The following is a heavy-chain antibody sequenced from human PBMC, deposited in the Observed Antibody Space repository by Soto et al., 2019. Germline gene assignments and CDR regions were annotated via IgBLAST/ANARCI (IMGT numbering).Heavy chain of an antibody. J-gene: IGHJ6*02. D-gene: IGHD5-12*01. CDR1: GGSFSGYY. CDR3: ARVLRRDGYKSSLDYYYGTDV. V-gene: IGHV4-34*01. Sequence: SETLSLTCVVYGGSFSGYYWSWIRQPPGKGLEWIGEINHSGSTNYNPSLKSRVTISVDTSKNQFSLKLSSVTAADTAVYYCARVLRRDGYKSSLDYYYGTDVWGQGTTVTVSS. CDR2: INHSGST.